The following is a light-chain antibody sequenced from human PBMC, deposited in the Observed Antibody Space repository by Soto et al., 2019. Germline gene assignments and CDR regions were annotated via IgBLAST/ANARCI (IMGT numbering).Light chain of an antibody. CDR3: QQSCSTPRT. CDR2: AAS. CDR1: QSISNQ. Sequence: DIQLTQSPSTLSASVEDRVIITCRASQSISNQLDWYQQKPGKAPKLLIFAASSWQSGVPSRFSGSRSGPDFTLTISSLQPEDFATYYCQQSCSTPRTFGQGTKVDIK. V-gene: IGKV1-39*01. J-gene: IGKJ1*01.